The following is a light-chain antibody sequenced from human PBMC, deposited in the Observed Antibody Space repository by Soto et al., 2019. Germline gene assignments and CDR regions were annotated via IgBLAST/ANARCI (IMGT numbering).Light chain of an antibody. V-gene: IGKV3-20*01. CDR1: QSVSSSY. CDR2: GAS. Sequence: EIVLTQSPGTLSLSPGERATLSCRASQSVSSSYLAWYQHKPGQAPRLLIYGASSRATGIPDRFSGSGSGTEFTLTISSLQSEDFAVYYCQQYNNWPLTFGGGTKVEI. J-gene: IGKJ4*01. CDR3: QQYNNWPLT.